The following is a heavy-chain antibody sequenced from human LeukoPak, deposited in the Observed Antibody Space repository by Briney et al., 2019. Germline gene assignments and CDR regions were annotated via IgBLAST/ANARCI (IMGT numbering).Heavy chain of an antibody. CDR2: ISGYNGNT. D-gene: IGHD2-2*01. V-gene: IGHV1-18*01. J-gene: IGHJ5*02. Sequence: ASVKVSCKASGYTFTNYGISWVRQAPGQGLEWMGGISGYNGNTNYAVKLPGRVSVTTDISTSTAYMELRSLRPDDTAVYYCARACTSTSCHENNWFDPWGQGTLVTVSS. CDR3: ARACTSTSCHENNWFDP. CDR1: GYTFTNYG.